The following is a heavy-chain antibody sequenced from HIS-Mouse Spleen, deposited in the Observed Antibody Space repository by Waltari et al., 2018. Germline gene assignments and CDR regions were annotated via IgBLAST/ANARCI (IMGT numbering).Heavy chain of an antibody. CDR1: GFHFSSYG. Sequence: VQLVESVGGVVQPGRSLRLSCAACGFHFSSYGMPWVRQAPGKGLEWVAVISYDGSNKYYADSVKGRFTISRDNSKNTLYLQMNSLRAEDTAVYYCAKDKHHAFDYWGQGTLVTVSS. J-gene: IGHJ4*02. CDR3: AKDKHHAFDY. V-gene: IGHV3-30*18. CDR2: ISYDGSNK.